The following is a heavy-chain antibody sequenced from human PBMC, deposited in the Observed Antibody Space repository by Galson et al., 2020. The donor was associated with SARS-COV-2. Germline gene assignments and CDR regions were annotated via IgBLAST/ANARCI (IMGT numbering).Heavy chain of an antibody. Sequence: GGSLRLSCAASGFTFDEYAMTWVRQAPGKGLEWVSTIVWNGGSTNYPDSMEGRFTISRDNAKNSLYLQMHSLRAEDTAFYYCARGRSEFDLWGQGSLVIVSS. CDR3: ARGRSEFDL. CDR1: GFTFDEYA. CDR2: IVWNGGST. V-gene: IGHV3-20*04. J-gene: IGHJ4*02.